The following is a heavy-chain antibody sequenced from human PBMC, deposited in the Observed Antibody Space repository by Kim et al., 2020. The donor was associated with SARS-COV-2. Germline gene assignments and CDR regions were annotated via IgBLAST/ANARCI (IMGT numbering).Heavy chain of an antibody. CDR3: AKRRQQLDD. V-gene: IGHV3-23*01. D-gene: IGHD6-13*01. Sequence: GGSLRLSCAASGFTFSSYAMTWVRQAPGKGLEWVSSLSNIGTTYYADSVKGRFTISRDNSNNTVYLQMNSLRADDTAVYYCAKRRQQLDDWGQGTLVTVSS. J-gene: IGHJ4*02. CDR1: GFTFSSYA. CDR2: LSNIGTT.